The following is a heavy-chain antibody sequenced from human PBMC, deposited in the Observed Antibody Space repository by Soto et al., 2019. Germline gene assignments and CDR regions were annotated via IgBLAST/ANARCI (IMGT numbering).Heavy chain of an antibody. J-gene: IGHJ6*02. CDR2: VWYAGGNK. Sequence: QVQLVDSGGGVVQPGRSLRLSCAASGFTFSSYGMHWVRQAPGKGLEWVALVWYAGGNKYYADSVKGRFTTSRDNSKNALYLRRNSLRDEATAVYYCVRAAGYSGNDYVYYYGMDVWGQGTTVTVSS. CDR1: GFTFSSYG. V-gene: IGHV3-33*01. D-gene: IGHD5-12*01. CDR3: VRAAGYSGNDYVYYYGMDV.